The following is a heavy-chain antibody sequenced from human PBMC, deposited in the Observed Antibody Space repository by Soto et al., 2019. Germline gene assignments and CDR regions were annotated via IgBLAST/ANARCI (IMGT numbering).Heavy chain of an antibody. CDR1: GGTFSSYT. CDR2: IIPILGIA. J-gene: IGHJ6*02. V-gene: IGHV1-69*02. D-gene: IGHD1-1*01. Sequence: QVQLVQSGAEVKKPGSSVKVSCKASGGTFSSYTISWVRQAPGQGLEWMGRIIPILGIANYAQKFQGRVTITADKSTSTAYMELSSLRSEDTAVYYCATVHPPNYGMDVWGQGTTVTVSS. CDR3: ATVHPPNYGMDV.